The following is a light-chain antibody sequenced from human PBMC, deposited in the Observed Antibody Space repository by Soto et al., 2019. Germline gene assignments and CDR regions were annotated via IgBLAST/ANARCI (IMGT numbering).Light chain of an antibody. CDR1: QSVSSNY. CDR2: GAS. V-gene: IGKV3-20*01. CDR3: QQYGSSTPLT. J-gene: IGKJ4*01. Sequence: EIVLTQSPGTLSLSPGERATLSCRASQSVSSNYLAWYQQKPGQAPRLLIYGASSRATGIPDRFSGSGSGADCPLTISRLEPEDFAVYYCQQYGSSTPLTFGGGTKVEIK.